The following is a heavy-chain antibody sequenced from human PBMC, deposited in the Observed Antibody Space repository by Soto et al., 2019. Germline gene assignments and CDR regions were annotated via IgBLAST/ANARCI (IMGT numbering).Heavy chain of an antibody. Sequence: ASVNVSCKASGYTFTSYGISWVRQAPGQGLEWMGWISAYNGNTNYAQKLQGRVTMTTDTSTSTAYMELRSLRSDDTAVYYCATVQKWEPEFDYWGQGTLVTVSS. CDR3: ATVQKWEPEFDY. CDR2: ISAYNGNT. D-gene: IGHD1-26*01. CDR1: GYTFTSYG. V-gene: IGHV1-18*01. J-gene: IGHJ4*02.